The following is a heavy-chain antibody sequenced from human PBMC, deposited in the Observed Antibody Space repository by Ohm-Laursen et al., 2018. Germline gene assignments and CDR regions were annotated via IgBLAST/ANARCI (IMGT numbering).Heavy chain of an antibody. V-gene: IGHV3-48*03. J-gene: IGHJ1*01. CDR3: ARDYYDFWT. CDR1: GFTFSSYE. Sequence: GSLRLSCTASGFTFSSYEMNWVRQAPGKGLEWISYISSSGSTIYYADSVKGRFTISRDNAKNSLYLQMNSLRAEDTAVYYCARDYYDFWTWGQGTLVTVSS. CDR2: ISSSGSTI. D-gene: IGHD3-3*01.